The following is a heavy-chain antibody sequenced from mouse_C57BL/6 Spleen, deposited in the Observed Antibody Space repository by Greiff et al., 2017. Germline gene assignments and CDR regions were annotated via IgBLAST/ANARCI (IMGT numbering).Heavy chain of an antibody. J-gene: IGHJ2*01. CDR1: GYTFTSYD. D-gene: IGHD1-1*01. Sequence: VQLQQSGPELVKPGASVKLSCKASGYTFTSYDINWVKQRPGQGLEWIGWIYPRDGSTKYYEKFKGKATLTVDTSSSTAYMELHSLTSEDSAVYFCARSSYYGSSYFDYWGQGTTLTVSS. CDR3: ARSSYYGSSYFDY. CDR2: IYPRDGST. V-gene: IGHV1-85*01.